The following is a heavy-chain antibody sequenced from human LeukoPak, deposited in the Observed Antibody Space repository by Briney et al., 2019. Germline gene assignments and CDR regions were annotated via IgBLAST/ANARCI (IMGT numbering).Heavy chain of an antibody. CDR2: ISYDGSNK. J-gene: IGHJ3*02. V-gene: IGHV3-30-3*01. CDR1: GFTFSSYA. Sequence: GGSLRLSCAASGFTFSSYAMHWVRQAPGKGLEWVAVISYDGSNKYYADSVKGRFTISRDNSKNTLYLQMNSLRAEDTAVYYCARARQTYDAFDIWGQGTMVTVSS. CDR3: ARARQTYDAFDI.